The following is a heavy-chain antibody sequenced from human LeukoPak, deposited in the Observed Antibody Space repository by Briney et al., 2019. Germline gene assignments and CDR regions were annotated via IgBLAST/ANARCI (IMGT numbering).Heavy chain of an antibody. Sequence: GGSLRLSCAASGFTVSSKFMNWVRQAPGKGLEWVSVIYNSANTHYADSVKGRFTISRDNSKNTLYLQMNSLRAEDTAVYYCATQSRPTAYYDYVWGSYRSWPYYFDYWGQGTLVTVSS. CDR3: ATQSRPTAYYDYVWGSYRSWPYYFDY. V-gene: IGHV3-53*01. CDR1: GFTVSSKF. D-gene: IGHD3-16*02. J-gene: IGHJ4*02. CDR2: IYNSANT.